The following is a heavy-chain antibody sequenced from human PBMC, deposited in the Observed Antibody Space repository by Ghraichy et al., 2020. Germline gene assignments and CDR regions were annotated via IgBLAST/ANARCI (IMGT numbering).Heavy chain of an antibody. CDR1: GFTFSSYA. Sequence: GESLNISCAASGFTFSSYAMSWVRQAPGKGLEWVSAISGSGGSTYYADSVKGRFTISRDNSKNTLYLQMNSLRAEDTAVYYCAKDTGPYSGYDFSPGFGMDVWGQGTTVTVSS. CDR2: ISGSGGST. CDR3: AKDTGPYSGYDFSPGFGMDV. V-gene: IGHV3-23*01. J-gene: IGHJ6*02. D-gene: IGHD5-12*01.